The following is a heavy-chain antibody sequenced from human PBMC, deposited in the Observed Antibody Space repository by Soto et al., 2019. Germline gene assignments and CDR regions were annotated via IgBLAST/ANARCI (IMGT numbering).Heavy chain of an antibody. V-gene: IGHV3-21*01. CDR2: ISSSSSYL. CDR3: ARDGKVLSYGDYSSDAFDI. J-gene: IGHJ3*02. D-gene: IGHD4-17*01. CDR1: GFTFSSYS. Sequence: EVQLVESGGGLVKPGGSLRLSCAASGFTFSSYSMNWGRQAPGKGLEWVSAISSSSSYLYSADSVKGRFTLSRDNAKNSLYLQMNSLRAEDTAVYYCARDGKVLSYGDYSSDAFDIWGQGTMVTVSS.